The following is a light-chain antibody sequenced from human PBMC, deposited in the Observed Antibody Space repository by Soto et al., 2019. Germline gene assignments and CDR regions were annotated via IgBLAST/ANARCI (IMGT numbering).Light chain of an antibody. CDR1: QSISSW. CDR2: KAS. Sequence: DIPMTQSPSTLSASVGDRVTITCRASQSISSWLAWYQQKPGKDPKLLIYKASSLESGVPSRFSGSGSGTEFTLTISSLQPDDFATYYCQRYNSYSKTFGEGTKVEIK. V-gene: IGKV1-5*03. J-gene: IGKJ1*01. CDR3: QRYNSYSKT.